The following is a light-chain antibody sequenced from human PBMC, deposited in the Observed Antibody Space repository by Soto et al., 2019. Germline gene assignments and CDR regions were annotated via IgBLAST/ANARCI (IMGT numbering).Light chain of an antibody. Sequence: EIVMTQSPATLSVSPGERATLSRRASQSVSSNLAWFQQKPGQAPRLLINDASTRAAGVPARFSGSGSGTEFTLTISSLQSEDFAVYYCQQYNNWPPWTFGQGTKVEIK. V-gene: IGKV3-15*01. CDR1: QSVSSN. CDR2: DAS. J-gene: IGKJ1*01. CDR3: QQYNNWPPWT.